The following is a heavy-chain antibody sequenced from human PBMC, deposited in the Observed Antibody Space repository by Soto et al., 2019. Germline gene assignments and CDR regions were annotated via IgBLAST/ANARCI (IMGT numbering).Heavy chain of an antibody. CDR3: AKERHYDSSVDY. J-gene: IGHJ4*02. CDR2: ISYDGSNK. Sequence: QVQLVESGGGVVQPGRSLRLSCAASGFTFSSYGMHWVRQAPGKGLEWVAVISYDGSNKYYADSVKGRFTISRVNSKNTLYLQMNSLRAEDTAVYYCAKERHYDSSVDYWGQGTLVTVSS. CDR1: GFTFSSYG. V-gene: IGHV3-30*18. D-gene: IGHD3-22*01.